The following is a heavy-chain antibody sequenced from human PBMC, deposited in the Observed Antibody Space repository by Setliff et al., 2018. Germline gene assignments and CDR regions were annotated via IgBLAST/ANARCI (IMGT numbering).Heavy chain of an antibody. CDR1: GFTFNRYW. D-gene: IGHD3-16*01. J-gene: IGHJ2*01. Sequence: PGGSLRLSCAASGFTFNRYWMHWVRQTPGKGFVWVSHINPEGSTTPYYADSVKGRFTISRDTAENTLYLQMNSLRPDDTALYYCATGGGQYYDRWGRGTLVTVSS. CDR2: INPEGSTT. CDR3: ATGGGQYYDR. V-gene: IGHV3-74*01.